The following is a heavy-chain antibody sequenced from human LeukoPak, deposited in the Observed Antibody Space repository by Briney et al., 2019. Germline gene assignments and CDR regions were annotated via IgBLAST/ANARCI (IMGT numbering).Heavy chain of an antibody. Sequence: PGGSLRLSCAASRFTFSSYAMSWVRQAPGKGLEWVSAISGSGGSTYYADSVKGRFTISRGNSKNTLYLQMNSLRAEDTAVYYCAKFGGGYDSDDAFDIWGQGTMVTVSS. D-gene: IGHD5-12*01. J-gene: IGHJ3*02. CDR3: AKFGGGYDSDDAFDI. CDR1: RFTFSSYA. CDR2: ISGSGGST. V-gene: IGHV3-23*01.